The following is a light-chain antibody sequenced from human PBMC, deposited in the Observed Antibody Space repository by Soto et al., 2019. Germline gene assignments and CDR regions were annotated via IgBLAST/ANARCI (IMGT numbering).Light chain of an antibody. CDR3: QQYNNWRS. CDR2: DAS. Sequence: EIVMTQSPATLSVSPGERATLSCRSSQSIRTNIAWYQQKPGQAPRLLIYDASTRATGIPARFSGRGSGTEFTLTIRSLQSEDFAVYYCQQYNNWRSFGQGTKVDIK. J-gene: IGKJ1*01. CDR1: QSIRTN. V-gene: IGKV3D-15*01.